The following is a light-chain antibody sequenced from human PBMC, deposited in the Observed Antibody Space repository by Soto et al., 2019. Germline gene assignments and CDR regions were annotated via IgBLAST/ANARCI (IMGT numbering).Light chain of an antibody. CDR1: QSVHSRY. Sequence: EIVLTQSPGTLSLSPGERATLSCRASQSVHSRYLSWYQQKVGQAPRLLIFAASRRATGIPDRFSGSGSGTDFTLTISRLEPEDFAVYYCQQYGSSGTFGQGTKVDIK. J-gene: IGKJ1*01. CDR3: QQYGSSGT. CDR2: AAS. V-gene: IGKV3-20*01.